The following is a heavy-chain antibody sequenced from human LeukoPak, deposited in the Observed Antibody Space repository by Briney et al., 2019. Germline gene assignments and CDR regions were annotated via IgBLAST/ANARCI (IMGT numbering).Heavy chain of an antibody. CDR1: GGSISSYY. Sequence: SETLSLTCTVSGGSISSYYWSWIRQPPGKGLEWIGYIYYSGSTNYNPSLKSRVTISVDTSKNQFSLKLSSVTAADTAVYYCATSFGTGPGPFDYWGQGTLVTVSS. V-gene: IGHV4-59*12. D-gene: IGHD3/OR15-3a*01. CDR2: IYYSGST. J-gene: IGHJ4*02. CDR3: ATSFGTGPGPFDY.